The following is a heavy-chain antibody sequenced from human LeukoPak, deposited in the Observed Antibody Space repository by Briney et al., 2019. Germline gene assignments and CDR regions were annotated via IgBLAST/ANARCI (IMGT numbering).Heavy chain of an antibody. CDR1: GFTFSSYE. J-gene: IGHJ4*02. Sequence: AGGSLRLSCAASGFTFSSYEMNWVRQAPGKGLEWVTFIRYDGSNKYYADSVKGRFTISRDNSKNTLYLQMNSLRAEDTAVYYCAKARTRGYSYGSFDYWGQGTLVTVSS. V-gene: IGHV3-30*02. D-gene: IGHD5-18*01. CDR2: IRYDGSNK. CDR3: AKARTRGYSYGSFDY.